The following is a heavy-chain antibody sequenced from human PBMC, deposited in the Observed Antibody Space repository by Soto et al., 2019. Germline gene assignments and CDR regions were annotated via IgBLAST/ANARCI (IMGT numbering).Heavy chain of an antibody. D-gene: IGHD3-10*01. CDR2: IYHSGST. V-gene: IGHV4-30-2*01. Sequence: SETLSLTCAVSGGSISSGGYSWSWIRQPPGEGLEWIGYIYHSGSTYYNPSLKSRVTISVDRSKNQFSLKLSSVTAADTAVYYCARVATMVRGPPTGWFDPWGQGTLVTV. CDR1: GGSISSGGYS. J-gene: IGHJ5*02. CDR3: ARVATMVRGPPTGWFDP.